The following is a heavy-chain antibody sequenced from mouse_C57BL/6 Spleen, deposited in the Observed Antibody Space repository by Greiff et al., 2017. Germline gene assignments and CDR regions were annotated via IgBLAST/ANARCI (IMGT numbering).Heavy chain of an antibody. CDR1: GYAFTNYL. CDR2: INPGSGGT. CDR3: ARYGDVYWYFDV. D-gene: IGHD1-1*01. Sequence: QVQLKESGAELVRPGTSVKVSCKASGYAFTNYLIEWVKQRPGQGLEWIGVINPGSGGTNYNEKFKGKATLTADKSSSTAYMQLSSLTSEDSAVYFCARYGDVYWYFDVWGTGTTVTVSS. V-gene: IGHV1-54*01. J-gene: IGHJ1*03.